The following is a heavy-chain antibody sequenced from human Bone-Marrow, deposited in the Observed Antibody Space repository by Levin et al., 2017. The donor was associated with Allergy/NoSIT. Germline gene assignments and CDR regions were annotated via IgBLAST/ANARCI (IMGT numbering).Heavy chain of an antibody. Sequence: WLRQAPGQGLEWMGRIVPVLGIANYAQKFQDRVTITADTSTSTAYMELSSLRSEDTAVYYCAKTSARSDSGSYFFDSWGQGTLVTVSS. D-gene: IGHD6-13*01. CDR3: AKTSARSDSGSYFFDS. V-gene: IGHV1-69*02. J-gene: IGHJ4*02. CDR2: IVPVLGIA.